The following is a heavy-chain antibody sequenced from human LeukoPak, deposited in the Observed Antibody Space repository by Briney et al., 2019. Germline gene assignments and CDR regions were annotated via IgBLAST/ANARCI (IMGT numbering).Heavy chain of an antibody. V-gene: IGHV4-39*01. J-gene: IGHJ2*01. CDR3: ASGSAAAAGQQFLGWYFDL. Sequence: SETLSLTCIVSGGFISSSSYYWGWIRQPPGKGLEYIGSIYYSGSTYYNPSLKSRVTISVDTSKNQFSLKLSSVTAADTAVYYCASGSAAAAGQQFLGWYFDLWGRGTLVTVSS. CDR2: IYYSGST. D-gene: IGHD6-13*01. CDR1: GGFISSSSYY.